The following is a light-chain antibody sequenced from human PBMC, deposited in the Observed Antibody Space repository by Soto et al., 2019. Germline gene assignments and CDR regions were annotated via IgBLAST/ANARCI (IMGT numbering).Light chain of an antibody. Sequence: IVFTQSPSTLSLSPGSRATLFCSASQSVSSSCLAWYQQKPGQAPRLLIYGASSRATGIPDRFSGGGSGTDFSLTISRLDPEDFAVYYCQQYSSSPITFGQGTRLEIK. J-gene: IGKJ5*01. CDR3: QQYSSSPIT. CDR2: GAS. CDR1: QSVSSSC. V-gene: IGKV3-20*01.